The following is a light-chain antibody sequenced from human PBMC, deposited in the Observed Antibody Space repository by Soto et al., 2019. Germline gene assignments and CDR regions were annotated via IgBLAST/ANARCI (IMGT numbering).Light chain of an antibody. Sequence: EIVMTQSPATLSVSPGEIATLSCSASQSVSSNLAWYQQKPGQAPRLLIYGASTRATGIPARFSGSGSGTDFTLTISSLEPEDFAVYYCQQRSNWPPWTFGQGTKVDIK. CDR2: GAS. V-gene: IGKV3-15*01. J-gene: IGKJ1*01. CDR1: QSVSSN. CDR3: QQRSNWPPWT.